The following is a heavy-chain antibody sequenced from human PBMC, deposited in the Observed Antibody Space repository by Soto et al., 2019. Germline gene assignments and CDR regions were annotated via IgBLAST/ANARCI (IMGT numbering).Heavy chain of an antibody. D-gene: IGHD3-3*01. Sequence: ASVKVSCKASGYTFTSYGISWVRQAPGQGLEWMGWISAYNGNTNYAQKLQGRVTMTTDTSTSTAYMELRSLRSDDTAVYYCARAVVYDFWSGYYQRYYFDYWGQGTLVTVSS. CDR3: ARAVVYDFWSGYYQRYYFDY. V-gene: IGHV1-18*01. J-gene: IGHJ4*02. CDR1: GYTFTSYG. CDR2: ISAYNGNT.